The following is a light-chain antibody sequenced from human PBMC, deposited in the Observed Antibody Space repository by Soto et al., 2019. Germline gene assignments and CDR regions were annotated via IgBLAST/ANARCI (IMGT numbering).Light chain of an antibody. J-gene: IGLJ2*01. V-gene: IGLV2-23*01. Sequence: QSVLTQPASVSGSPGQWITISCTGTSSDVGSYNLVSWYQQHPGKAPKLMIYEGSKRPSGVSNRFSGSKSGNTASLTISGLQAEDEADYYCCSYAGSSTSHVVFGGGTKLTVL. CDR3: CSYAGSSTSHVV. CDR2: EGS. CDR1: SSDVGSYNL.